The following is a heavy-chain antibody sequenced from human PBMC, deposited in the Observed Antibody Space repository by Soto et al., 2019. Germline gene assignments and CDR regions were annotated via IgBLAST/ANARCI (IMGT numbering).Heavy chain of an antibody. CDR1: GGTFSSYT. D-gene: IGHD3-10*01. V-gene: IGHV1-69*08. CDR3: AREEYYYGSGAFFDY. Sequence: QVQLVQSGAEVKKPGSSVKVSCKASGGTFSSYTISWVRQAPGQGLEWMGRIIPILGIANYAQKLQGRVTITADKSTSTADMELSSLRSEDTAVYYCAREEYYYGSGAFFDYWGQGTLVTVSS. CDR2: IIPILGIA. J-gene: IGHJ4*02.